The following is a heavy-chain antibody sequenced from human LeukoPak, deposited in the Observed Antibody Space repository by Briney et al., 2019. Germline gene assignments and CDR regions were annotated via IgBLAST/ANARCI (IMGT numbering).Heavy chain of an antibody. CDR2: ISGSGGGT. Sequence: PGGSLRLSCAASGFTFSSYAMSWVRQAPGKGLEWVSAISGSGGGTYYADSVKGRFTISRDNSKNTLYLQMNSLRAEDTAVYYCAKPYYYDSSGYYEQFDYWGQGTLVTVSS. D-gene: IGHD3-22*01. J-gene: IGHJ4*02. CDR1: GFTFSSYA. CDR3: AKPYYYDSSGYYEQFDY. V-gene: IGHV3-23*01.